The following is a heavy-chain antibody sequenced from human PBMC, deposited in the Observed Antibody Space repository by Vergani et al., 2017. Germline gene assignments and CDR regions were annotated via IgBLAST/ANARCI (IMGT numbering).Heavy chain of an antibody. D-gene: IGHD2/OR15-2a*01. Sequence: QLVESGGGWVQPGGSLRLSCVVSGFDFSSYIMNWVRQAPGKGLEWVSFVSTGTKSQSYAESVKGRFTISRDSAKNSLYLQMDNLRAEDTAVYYCAGEYSNTSGRAFDFWGQGTKVTVSS. V-gene: IGHV3-48*01. CDR2: VSTGTKSQ. CDR3: AGEYSNTSGRAFDF. CDR1: GFDFSSYI. J-gene: IGHJ3*01.